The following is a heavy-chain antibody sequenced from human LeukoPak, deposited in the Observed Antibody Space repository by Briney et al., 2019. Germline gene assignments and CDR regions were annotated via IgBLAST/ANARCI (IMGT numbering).Heavy chain of an antibody. J-gene: IGHJ4*02. CDR2: IYTSGST. Sequence: QTSETLSLTCTVSGGSISSYYWSWIRQPAGKGLEWIGRIYTSGSTNYNPSLKSRVTTSVDTSKNQFSLKLSSVTAADTAVYYCARSGGQGGITIFGVAPFGYWGQGTLVTVSS. V-gene: IGHV4-4*07. CDR3: ARSGGQGGITIFGVAPFGY. D-gene: IGHD3-3*01. CDR1: GGSISSYY.